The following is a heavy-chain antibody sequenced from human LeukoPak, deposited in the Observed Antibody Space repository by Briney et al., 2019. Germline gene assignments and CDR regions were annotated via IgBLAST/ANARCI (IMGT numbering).Heavy chain of an antibody. V-gene: IGHV4-30-4*07. J-gene: IGHJ4*02. Sequence: SETLSLTCAVSGVSISSSGYSWSWIRQPPVKGLECIGFIYYRGSTYYNPSLKSRLTISVDTSKNQFSLKLASVTAADTAVYYCARGWGQAYCGGDCHRHFDYWGQGTLVTVSS. CDR1: GVSISSSGYS. CDR2: IYYRGST. D-gene: IGHD2-21*02. CDR3: ARGWGQAYCGGDCHRHFDY.